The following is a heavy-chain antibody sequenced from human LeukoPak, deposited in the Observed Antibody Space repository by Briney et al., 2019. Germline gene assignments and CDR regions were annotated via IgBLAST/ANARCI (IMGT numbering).Heavy chain of an antibody. CDR2: IYPGDSDT. CDR1: GYSFTNYW. J-gene: IGHJ4*02. CDR3: ARHYEVGLNTAVVGDY. V-gene: IGHV5-51*01. D-gene: IGHD2-15*01. Sequence: GESLKISCKGSGYSFTNYWIGWVRPMPGKGLEWMGIIYPGDSDTRYGPSFQGQVTISADKSISTAYLQWSSLKASDTAMYYCARHYEVGLNTAVVGDYWGQGTLVTVSS.